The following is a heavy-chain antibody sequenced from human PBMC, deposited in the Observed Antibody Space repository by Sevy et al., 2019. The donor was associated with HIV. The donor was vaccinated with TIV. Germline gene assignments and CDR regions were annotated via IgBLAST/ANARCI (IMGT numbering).Heavy chain of an antibody. CDR2: IKRDGSEK. J-gene: IGHJ6*02. D-gene: IGHD2-2*01. CDR3: ARDCSSANCLWGMDV. Sequence: GGSLRLSCAASGFTFSNYWMSWVRQAPGKGLEWVANIKRDGSEKYYVASVKGLFTISRDNAKTSLYLQMNSLRVEDTAMYYCARDCSSANCLWGMDVLGQGTMVTVSS. CDR1: GFTFSNYW. V-gene: IGHV3-7*03.